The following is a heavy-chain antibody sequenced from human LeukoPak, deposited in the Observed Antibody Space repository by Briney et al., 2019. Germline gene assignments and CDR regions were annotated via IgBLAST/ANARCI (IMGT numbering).Heavy chain of an antibody. D-gene: IGHD5-18*01. CDR3: ARDDGYPYFDY. J-gene: IGHJ4*02. CDR2: INTNTENP. Sequence: ASVKVSCKASGYTISTYAINWVRQAPGQGLEWMGWINTNTENPTYAQGFTGRFVFSLDTSVSTAYLQISSLKAEDTAVYYCARDDGYPYFDYWGQGALVTVSS. V-gene: IGHV7-4-1*02. CDR1: GYTISTYA.